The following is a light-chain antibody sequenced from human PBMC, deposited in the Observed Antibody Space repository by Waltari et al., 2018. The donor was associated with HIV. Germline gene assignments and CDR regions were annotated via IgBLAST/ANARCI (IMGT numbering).Light chain of an antibody. CDR1: SSDVGNYNL. J-gene: IGLJ3*02. V-gene: IGLV2-23*01. CDR3: CSYGGSSNWV. CDR2: EGI. Sequence: QSALTQPASVSGSPGQSITISCTGTSSDVGNYNLVFWYQQHPGKAPTLMIYEGIKRPSGVSKRISGSKSGDTASLTISGLQAEDESDYYCCSYGGSSNWVFGGGTKLTVL.